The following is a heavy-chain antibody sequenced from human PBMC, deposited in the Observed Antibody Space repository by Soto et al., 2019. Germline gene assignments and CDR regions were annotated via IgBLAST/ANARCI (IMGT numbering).Heavy chain of an antibody. D-gene: IGHD1-1*01. V-gene: IGHV2-70*04. CDR1: GFSLSANGMR. Sequence: SGPTLVNPTQTLTLTCTFSGFSLSANGMRVNWIRQPPGKALEWLARIDWDGDTYYTTSLKTGLTISKATSKNQVVLTMTNMDPVDTATYYCARMSFFDTGDAFDIWGQGTMVTVSS. CDR2: IDWDGDT. CDR3: ARMSFFDTGDAFDI. J-gene: IGHJ3*02.